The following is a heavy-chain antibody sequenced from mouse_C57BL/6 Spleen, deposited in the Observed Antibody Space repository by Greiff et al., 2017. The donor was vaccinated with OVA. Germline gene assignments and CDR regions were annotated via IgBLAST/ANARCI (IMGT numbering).Heavy chain of an antibody. V-gene: IGHV5-16*01. D-gene: IGHD2-4*01. CDR1: GFTFSDYY. CDR3: ARIYYDYWYFDV. CDR2: INYDGSST. J-gene: IGHJ1*03. Sequence: EVKLMESEGGLVQPGSSMKLSCTASGFTFSDYYMAWVRQVPEKGLEWVANINYDGSSTYYLDSLKSRFIISRDNAKNILYLQMSSLKSEDTATYYCARIYYDYWYFDVWGTGTTVTVSS.